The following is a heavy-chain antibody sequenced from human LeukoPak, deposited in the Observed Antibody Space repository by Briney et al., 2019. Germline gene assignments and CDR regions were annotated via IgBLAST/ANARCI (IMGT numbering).Heavy chain of an antibody. CDR2: IKQDGSEK. D-gene: IGHD7-27*01. CDR1: GFTFSXYW. V-gene: IGHV3-7*01. Sequence: PGGSLRLSCAASGFTFSXYWMSWVRQDPGKGMEWVSNIKQDGSEKHYVDSVKGRFTISRDNAKNSLYLQMNSLRAEDTAVYYCARQLWSLDYWGQGTLVTVSS. CDR3: ARQLWSLDY. J-gene: IGHJ4*02.